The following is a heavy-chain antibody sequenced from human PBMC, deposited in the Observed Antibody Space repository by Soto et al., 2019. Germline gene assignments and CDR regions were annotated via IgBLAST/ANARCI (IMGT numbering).Heavy chain of an antibody. CDR2: INAGNGNT. CDR3: ASEAMIVVHGAFDL. Sequence: QVQLVQSGAEVKKPGASVKVSCKASGYTFTSYAMHWVRHAPGQRLEWMGWINAGNGNTKYSRKFQGRVTISRDTSASTVYMELSSLRSEDTPVYYCASEAMIVVHGAFDLWGQGTMVTFCS. CDR1: GYTFTSYA. V-gene: IGHV1-3*01. J-gene: IGHJ3*01. D-gene: IGHD3-22*01.